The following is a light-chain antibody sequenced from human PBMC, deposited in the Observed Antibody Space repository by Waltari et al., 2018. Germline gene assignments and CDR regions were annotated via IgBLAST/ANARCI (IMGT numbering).Light chain of an antibody. CDR1: SSDVGGYNY. V-gene: IGLV2-14*03. J-gene: IGLJ2*01. Sequence: QSALTQPASVSGSPGQSITISCTGTSSDVGGYNYVSWYQQHPGKAPKLMIYDVSNRPSGVSKRFSGSKSGNTDSLTISGLQAEDEADYYCSSYTSSSTLVVFGGGTKLTVL. CDR2: DVS. CDR3: SSYTSSSTLVV.